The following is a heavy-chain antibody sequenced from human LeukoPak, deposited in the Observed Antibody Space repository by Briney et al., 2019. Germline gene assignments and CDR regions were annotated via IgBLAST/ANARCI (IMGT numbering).Heavy chain of an antibody. V-gene: IGHV3-23*01. CDR2: ISGSGGST. Sequence: GGSLRLSCAASGFTFSSYAMSWVRQTPGKGLEWVSAISGSGGSTYYADSVKGRFTISRDNSKNTLYLQMNSLRAEDTAVYYCARGGGLTLAVAGTFDYWGQGTLVTVSS. CDR1: GFTFSSYA. J-gene: IGHJ4*02. D-gene: IGHD6-19*01. CDR3: ARGGGLTLAVAGTFDY.